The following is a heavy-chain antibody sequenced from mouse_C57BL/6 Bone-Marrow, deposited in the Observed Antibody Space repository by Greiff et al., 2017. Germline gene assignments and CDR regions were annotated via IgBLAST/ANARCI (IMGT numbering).Heavy chain of an antibody. D-gene: IGHD4-1*01. V-gene: IGHV1-76*01. CDR3: ARGEWDGY. CDR1: GYTFTDYY. J-gene: IGHJ2*01. Sequence: QVQLKESGAELVRPGASVKLSCKASGYTFTDYYINWVKQRPGQGLEWIARIYPGSGNTYYNEKFKGKATLTAEKSSSTAYMQLSSLTSEDSAVYFCARGEWDGYWGQGTTLTVSS. CDR2: IYPGSGNT.